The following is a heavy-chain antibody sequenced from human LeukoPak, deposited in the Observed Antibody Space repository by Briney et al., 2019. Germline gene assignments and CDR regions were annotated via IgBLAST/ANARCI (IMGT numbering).Heavy chain of an antibody. CDR3: AKIPWNIATEPFGS. D-gene: IGHD2/OR15-2a*01. CDR2: INTDGSSR. Sequence: GGSLRLSCAASGFTFSNYWMHWVRQAPGKGLVWVSRINTDGSSRSYADSVKGRLTISRDNSKNTLYLQMNSLRAEDTALYYCAKIPWNIATEPFGSWGQGTLVTVSS. V-gene: IGHV3-74*01. CDR1: GFTFSNYW. J-gene: IGHJ4*02.